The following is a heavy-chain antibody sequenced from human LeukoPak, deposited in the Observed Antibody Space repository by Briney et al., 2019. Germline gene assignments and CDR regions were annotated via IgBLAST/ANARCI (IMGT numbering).Heavy chain of an antibody. CDR1: GFTFSSYA. V-gene: IGHV3-23*01. D-gene: IGHD3-3*01. CDR3: AKDLWKADY. Sequence: GGSLRLSCAAPGFTFSSYAMSWVRQAPGKGLEWVSAIGGDAVSTYYADSVKGRFSISRDNSKNTLYLQMNSLRADDTAVYYCAKDLWKADYWGQGTLVTVSS. CDR2: IGGDAVST. J-gene: IGHJ4*02.